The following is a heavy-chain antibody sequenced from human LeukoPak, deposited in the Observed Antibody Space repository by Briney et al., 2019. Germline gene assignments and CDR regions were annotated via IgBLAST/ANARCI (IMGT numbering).Heavy chain of an antibody. J-gene: IGHJ6*02. Sequence: GGSLRLSCAASGFTFSSYSMNWVRQAPGKGLEWVSSISSSSSYIYYADSVKGRFTISRENAKNSLYLQMNSLRAEDTAVYYCARAFGYCSSTSCNGYYYYYYGMDVWGQGTTVTVSS. D-gene: IGHD2-2*03. CDR1: GFTFSSYS. V-gene: IGHV3-21*01. CDR2: ISSSSSYI. CDR3: ARAFGYCSSTSCNGYYYYYYGMDV.